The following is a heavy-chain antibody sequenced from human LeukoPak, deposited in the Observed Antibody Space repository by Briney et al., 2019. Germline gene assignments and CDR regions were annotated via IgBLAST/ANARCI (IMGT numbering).Heavy chain of an antibody. V-gene: IGHV1-69*13. Sequence: GASVKVSCKASGYTFTGYYMHWVRQAPGQGLEWMGGIIPIFGTANYAQKFQGRVTITADESTSTAYMELSSLRSEDTAVYYCARVTPGTPSSSGGNWFDPWGQGTLAIVSS. J-gene: IGHJ5*02. CDR1: GYTFTGYY. CDR3: ARVTPGTPSSSGGNWFDP. D-gene: IGHD6-6*01. CDR2: IIPIFGTA.